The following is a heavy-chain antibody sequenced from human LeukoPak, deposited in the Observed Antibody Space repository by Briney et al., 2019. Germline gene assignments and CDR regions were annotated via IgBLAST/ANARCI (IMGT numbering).Heavy chain of an antibody. CDR3: ARGLWFGELLSRPGDY. Sequence: GGSLRLSCAASGFTFSSYSVNWVRQAPGKGLEWVSYISSSSSTIYYADSVKGRFTISRDNAKNSLYLQMNSLRAEDTAVYYCARGLWFGELLSRPGDYWGQGTLVTVSS. CDR1: GFTFSSYS. CDR2: ISSSSSTI. V-gene: IGHV3-48*04. D-gene: IGHD3-10*01. J-gene: IGHJ4*02.